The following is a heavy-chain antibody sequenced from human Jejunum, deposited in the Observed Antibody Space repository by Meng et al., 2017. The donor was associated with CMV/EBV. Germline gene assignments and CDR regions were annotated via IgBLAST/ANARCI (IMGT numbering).Heavy chain of an antibody. V-gene: IGHV3-23*01. D-gene: IGHD2-8*01. J-gene: IGHJ4*02. CDR1: FTVRNYA. CDR2: ISGSGGTI. Sequence: FTVRNYAMNWVRQAPGKGLEWVSTISGSGGTIYYADSVKGRFTISRDNSKNTLYLQMNSLRAEDTAVYYCAKDSPILMVYANYFDYWGQGTPVTVSS. CDR3: AKDSPILMVYANYFDY.